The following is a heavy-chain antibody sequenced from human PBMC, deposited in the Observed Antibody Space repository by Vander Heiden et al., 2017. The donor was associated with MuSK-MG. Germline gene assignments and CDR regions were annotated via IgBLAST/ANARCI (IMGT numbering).Heavy chain of an antibody. V-gene: IGHV4-34*01. CDR3: AKGGRLDYGDLLVYFDY. CDR1: GGSFSGYY. CDR2: INHSGST. D-gene: IGHD4-17*01. J-gene: IGHJ4*02. Sequence: QVQLQQWGAGLLKPSETLSLTCAVYGGSFSGYYWSWIRQPPGKGLEWIGDINHSGSTNYNPSLKRRVTISLDPSKNQFSLKVTSVTAADTAVYYCAKGGRLDYGDLLVYFDYWGQGTLVTVSS.